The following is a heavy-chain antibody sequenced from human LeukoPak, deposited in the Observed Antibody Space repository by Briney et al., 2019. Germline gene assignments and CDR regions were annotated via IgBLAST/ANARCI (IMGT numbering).Heavy chain of an antibody. CDR2: IYYSGST. Sequence: SETLSLTCTVSGGSISSYYWSWIRQPPGKGLEWIGYIYYSGSTNYNPSLKSRVTISVDTSKNQFSLKLSSVTAADTAVYYCARVSIAARLWRLDPWGQGTLVTVSS. J-gene: IGHJ5*02. V-gene: IGHV4-59*01. CDR3: ARVSIAARLWRLDP. D-gene: IGHD6-6*01. CDR1: GGSISSYY.